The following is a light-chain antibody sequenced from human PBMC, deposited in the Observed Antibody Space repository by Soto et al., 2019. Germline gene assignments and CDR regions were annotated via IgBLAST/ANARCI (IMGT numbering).Light chain of an antibody. CDR2: KAS. Sequence: DIQMTQSPSTLSASVEDRVTITCRASQSISSWLAWYQQKPGKAPKLLIYKASSLESGVPSRFSGSGSGTEFNLTISSLQPDDCATYYCEQYNSYWTFGQGTKVEIK. CDR3: EQYNSYWT. CDR1: QSISSW. J-gene: IGKJ1*01. V-gene: IGKV1-5*03.